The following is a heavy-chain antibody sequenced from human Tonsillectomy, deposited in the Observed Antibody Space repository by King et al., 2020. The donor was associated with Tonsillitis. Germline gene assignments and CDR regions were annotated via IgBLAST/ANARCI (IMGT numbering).Heavy chain of an antibody. V-gene: IGHV3-13*01. D-gene: IGHD3-22*01. CDR3: ASSYDSSGYYSRHAFDI. CDR2: IGTAGDT. CDR1: GFTFSSYD. Sequence: VQLVESGGGLVQPGGSLRLSCAASGFTFSSYDIHWVRQATGKGLEWVSAIGTAGDTYYPDSVKGRFTISRENAKNSLYLQMNSLRAGDTAVYYCASSYDSSGYYSRHAFDIWGQGTMVTVSS. J-gene: IGHJ3*02.